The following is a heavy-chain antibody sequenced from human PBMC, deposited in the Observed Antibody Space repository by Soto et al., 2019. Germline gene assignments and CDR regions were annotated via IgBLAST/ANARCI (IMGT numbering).Heavy chain of an antibody. CDR2: IYYSGST. J-gene: IGHJ4*02. V-gene: IGHV4-31*03. CDR3: ARDDYGDLSFDY. Sequence: SETLSLTCTVSGGSISSGGDYWSWIRQHPGKGLEWIGYIYYSGSTYYNPSLKSRVTISVDTSKNQFSLKLSSVTAADTAVYYCARDDYGDLSFDYWGQGTLVTVSS. CDR1: GGSISSGGDY. D-gene: IGHD4-17*01.